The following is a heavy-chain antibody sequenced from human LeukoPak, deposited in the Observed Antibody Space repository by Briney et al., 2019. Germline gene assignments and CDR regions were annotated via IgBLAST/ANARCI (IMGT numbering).Heavy chain of an antibody. CDR2: INHSGST. CDR3: ARGRGADIVVVPAVLYYYYYMDV. D-gene: IGHD2-2*01. J-gene: IGHJ6*03. V-gene: IGHV4-34*01. Sequence: PSETLSLTCAVYGGSFSGYYWSWIRQPPGKGLEWIGEINHSGSTNYNPSLKSRVTISVDTSKNQSSLKLSSVTAADTAVYYCARGRGADIVVVPAVLYYYYYMDVWGKGTTVAVSS. CDR1: GGSFSGYY.